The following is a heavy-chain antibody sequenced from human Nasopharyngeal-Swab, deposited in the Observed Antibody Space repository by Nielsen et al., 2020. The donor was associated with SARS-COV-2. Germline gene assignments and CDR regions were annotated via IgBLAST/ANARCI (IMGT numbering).Heavy chain of an antibody. V-gene: IGHV3-74*01. Sequence: GGSLRLSCAVSGFTFSTYWMHWVRQAPGKGLVWVSRIKPDGSSVTYADSVKGRFTISRDNARNTLYLQMNSLRAEDAAVYYCARDSPYCTGGICSFDYWGHGTLVTSPQ. D-gene: IGHD2-8*02. J-gene: IGHJ4*01. CDR1: GFTFSTYW. CDR3: ARDSPYCTGGICSFDY. CDR2: IKPDGSSV.